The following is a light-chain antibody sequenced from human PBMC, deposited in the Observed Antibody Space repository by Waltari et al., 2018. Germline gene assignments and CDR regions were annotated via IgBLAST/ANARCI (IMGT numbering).Light chain of an antibody. Sequence: QSALTQPASVSGSPGQSITISCTGTSSDVGNYKRVSWYQQNPGKAPKLMIYAVSKRPSGVSDLFSGSKSGDMASLTISGLQPEDEAEYFCSSYAGSSKGVFGGGTKVTVL. CDR2: AVS. CDR1: SSDVGNYKR. J-gene: IGLJ2*01. CDR3: SSYAGSSKGV. V-gene: IGLV2-23*02.